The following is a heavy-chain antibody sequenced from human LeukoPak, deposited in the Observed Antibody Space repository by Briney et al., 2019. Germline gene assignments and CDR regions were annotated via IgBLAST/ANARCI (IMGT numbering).Heavy chain of an antibody. V-gene: IGHV4-39*07. J-gene: IGHJ4*02. CDR2: IYYSGST. Sequence: SETLSLTCTVSGGSISSSSYYWGWIRQPPGKGLEWIGSIYYSGSTYYNPSLKSRVTISVDTSKNQFSLKLSSVTAADTAVYYCARTGVWGSYRYWGQGTLVTVSS. D-gene: IGHD3-16*02. CDR1: GGSISSSSYY. CDR3: ARTGVWGSYRY.